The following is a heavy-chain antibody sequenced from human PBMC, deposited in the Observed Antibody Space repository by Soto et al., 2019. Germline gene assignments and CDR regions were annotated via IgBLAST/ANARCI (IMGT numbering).Heavy chain of an antibody. D-gene: IGHD1-1*01. V-gene: IGHV4-31*03. CDR2: IYYSGST. CDR3: ARKATGIYFDY. Sequence: ASETLSLTCTVSGGSISSGGYYWSWIRQHPGKGLEWIGYIYYSGSTYYNPSLKSRVTISVDTSKNQFSLKLSSVTAADTAVYYCARKATGIYFDYWGQGTLVTVSS. CDR1: GGSISSGGYY. J-gene: IGHJ4*02.